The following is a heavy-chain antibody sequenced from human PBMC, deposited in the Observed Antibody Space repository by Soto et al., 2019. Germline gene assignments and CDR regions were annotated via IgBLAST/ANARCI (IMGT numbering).Heavy chain of an antibody. CDR1: GDSVSSNSAA. J-gene: IGHJ3*02. D-gene: IGHD6-13*01. CDR3: ARALGIAAAGLLAFDI. Sequence: PSPTLSLTCAISGDSVSSNSAAWNWIRQSPSRGLEWLGRTYYRPKWYNDYAVSVKSRITINPDTSKNQFSLQLNSVTPEDTAVYYCARALGIAAAGLLAFDIWGQGTMVTVSS. CDR2: TYYRPKWYN. V-gene: IGHV6-1*01.